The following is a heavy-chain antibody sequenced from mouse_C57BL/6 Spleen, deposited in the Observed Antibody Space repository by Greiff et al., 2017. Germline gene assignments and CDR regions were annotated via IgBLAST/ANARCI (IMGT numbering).Heavy chain of an antibody. CDR1: GFTFSDYG. Sequence: EVQLVESGGGLVKPGGSLKLSCAASGFTFSDYGMHWVRQAPEKGLEWVAYISSGSSTIYYADTVKGRFTLSRDNAKNTLFLQMTSLRSEDTAMYYCARCIDQTWFAYWGQGTLVTVSA. CDR3: ARCIDQTWFAY. J-gene: IGHJ3*01. CDR2: ISSGSSTI. V-gene: IGHV5-17*01.